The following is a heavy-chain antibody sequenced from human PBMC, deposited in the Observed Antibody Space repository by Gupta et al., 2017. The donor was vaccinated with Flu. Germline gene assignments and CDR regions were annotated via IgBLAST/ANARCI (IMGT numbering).Heavy chain of an antibody. V-gene: IGHV3-33*01. D-gene: IGHD5-24*01. CDR3: AREGEDGYNYSGALDY. Sequence: QVQLVESGGGVVQPGRSLRLSCAASGFTFSSYGMHWVRQAPGKGLEWVAVIWYDGSNKYYADSVKGRFTISRDNSKNTLYLQMNSLRAEDTAVYYCAREGEDGYNYSGALDYWGQGTLVTVSS. CDR2: IWYDGSNK. CDR1: GFTFSSYG. J-gene: IGHJ4*02.